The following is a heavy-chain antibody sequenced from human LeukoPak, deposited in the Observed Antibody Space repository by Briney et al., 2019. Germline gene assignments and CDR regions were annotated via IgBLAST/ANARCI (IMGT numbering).Heavy chain of an antibody. CDR1: GFTFSSYW. CDR2: TKQDGSEK. J-gene: IGHJ3*02. D-gene: IGHD3-22*01. V-gene: IGHV3-7*01. Sequence: PGGSLRLSCAASGFTFSSYWMSWVRQAPGKGLEWVANTKQDGSEKYYVDSVKGRFTISRDNAKNSLYLQMNSLRAEDTAVYYCARRRVPSGVITMIVVADDAFDIWGQGTMVTVSS. CDR3: ARRRVPSGVITMIVVADDAFDI.